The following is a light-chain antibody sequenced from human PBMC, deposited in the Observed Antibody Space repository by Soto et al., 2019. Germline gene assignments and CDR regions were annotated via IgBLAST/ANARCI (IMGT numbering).Light chain of an antibody. V-gene: IGKV3D-20*02. J-gene: IGKJ5*01. Sequence: EIVLTQSPGTLSLSPGERATLSCRAIQSVSSSYLAWYQQKPGQAPRLLIYSASSRATGIPDRFSGSGSGTDFTLTISRLETEDFAVYYCQQRSNWPPITFGQGTRLEIK. CDR1: QSVSSSY. CDR2: SAS. CDR3: QQRSNWPPIT.